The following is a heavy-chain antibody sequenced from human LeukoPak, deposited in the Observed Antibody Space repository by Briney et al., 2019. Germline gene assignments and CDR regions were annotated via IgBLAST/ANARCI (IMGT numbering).Heavy chain of an antibody. V-gene: IGHV4-4*07. CDR1: GGSISNYY. CDR3: ARGSSSSTRKSLHYYYYYYIDV. J-gene: IGHJ6*03. CDR2: IYISGSS. D-gene: IGHD2-2*01. Sequence: SETLSLTCTVSGGSISNYYWSWIRQPAGKGLEWIGRIYISGSSNYNPSLKSRVTMSVDTSKNQFSLKLSSVTAADTAVYYCARGSSSSTRKSLHYYYYYYIDVWGKGTTVTVSS.